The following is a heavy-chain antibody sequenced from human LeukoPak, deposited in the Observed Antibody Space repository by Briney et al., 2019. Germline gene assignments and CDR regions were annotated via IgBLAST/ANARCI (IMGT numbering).Heavy chain of an antibody. D-gene: IGHD6-6*01. CDR2: IYYSGST. CDR3: ARGTWSSSIDY. CDR1: GGSISSYY. V-gene: IGHV4-59*01. J-gene: IGHJ4*02. Sequence: SETLSLTCTVSGGSISSYYWSWIRQPPGKGLEWIGYIYYSGSTNYNPSLKSRVTISVDTSKNQFSLKLSSVTAADTAVYYCARGTWSSSIDYWGQGTLVTVSS.